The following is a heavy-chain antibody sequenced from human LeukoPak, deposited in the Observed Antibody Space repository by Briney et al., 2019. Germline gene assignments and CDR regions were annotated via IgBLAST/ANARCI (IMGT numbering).Heavy chain of an antibody. CDR2: ISGSGGST. V-gene: IGHV3-23*01. Sequence: GGSLRLSCAASGFTFSSYAMSWVRQAPGKGLEWVSAISGSGGSTYYADSVKGRFTISRDNSKNTLNLQVNSLRAEDTAVYYCANWYYDILTGYYRDGGNAFDIWGQGTMVTVPS. CDR3: ANWYYDILTGYYRDGGNAFDI. D-gene: IGHD3-9*01. J-gene: IGHJ3*02. CDR1: GFTFSSYA.